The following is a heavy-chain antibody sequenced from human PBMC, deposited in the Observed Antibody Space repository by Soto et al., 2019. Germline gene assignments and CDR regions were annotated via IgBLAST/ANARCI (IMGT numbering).Heavy chain of an antibody. D-gene: IGHD4-17*01. CDR3: TTPYDYGGNSDYYYYGMDV. CDR1: GFTFXSYS. CDR2: IKSKTDGGTT. Sequence: GGSLRLSCAASGFTFXSYSMNLVRQAPGKGLEWVGRIKSKTDGGTTDYAAPVKGRFTISRDDSKNTLYLQMNSLKTEDTAVYYCTTPYDYGGNSDYYYYGMDVWGQGTTVTVSS. V-gene: IGHV3-15*01. J-gene: IGHJ6*02.